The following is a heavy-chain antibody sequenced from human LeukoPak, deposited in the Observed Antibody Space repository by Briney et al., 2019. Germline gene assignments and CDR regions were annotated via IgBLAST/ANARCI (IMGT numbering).Heavy chain of an antibody. Sequence: SGGSLRLSCAASGFTFSSYAMHWVRQAPGKGLEWVAVISYDGSNKYYADSVKGRFTISRDNSKNTLYLQMNSLRAEDTAVYYCARDYGYCSGGSCYSYWGQGTLVTVSS. J-gene: IGHJ4*02. CDR1: GFTFSSYA. V-gene: IGHV3-30-3*01. D-gene: IGHD2-15*01. CDR3: ARDYGYCSGGSCYSY. CDR2: ISYDGSNK.